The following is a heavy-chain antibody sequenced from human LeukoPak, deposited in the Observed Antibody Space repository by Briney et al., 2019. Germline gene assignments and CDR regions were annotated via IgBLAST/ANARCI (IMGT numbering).Heavy chain of an antibody. V-gene: IGHV1-18*01. CDR2: ISAYDGNT. Sequence: ASVKVSCKASGYTFTSYGISWVRQAPGQGLEWMGWISAYDGNTKDTQKVQYRVTMTTDTSTSTAYMELRSLRSDDTAVYYCARDSPGGSDSSGRGTYFDYWGQGTLVTVSS. J-gene: IGHJ4*02. CDR1: GYTFTSYG. D-gene: IGHD3-22*01. CDR3: ARDSPGGSDSSGRGTYFDY.